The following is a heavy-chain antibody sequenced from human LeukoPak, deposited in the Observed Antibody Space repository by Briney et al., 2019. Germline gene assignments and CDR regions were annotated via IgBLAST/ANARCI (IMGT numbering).Heavy chain of an antibody. D-gene: IGHD2-21*02. V-gene: IGHV3-30-3*01. CDR2: IASDGSHT. CDR1: GFTFSNYF. CDR3: ARERQDTVIHSGAFDI. J-gene: IGHJ3*02. Sequence: PGGSLRHSCAASGFTFSNYFMHWVCQAPGKGLEWVADIASDGSHTFYVESVKGRFTISRDNSKNTLYLQMNSLGPEDTAVYFCARERQDTVIHSGAFDIWGQGTMVTVSS.